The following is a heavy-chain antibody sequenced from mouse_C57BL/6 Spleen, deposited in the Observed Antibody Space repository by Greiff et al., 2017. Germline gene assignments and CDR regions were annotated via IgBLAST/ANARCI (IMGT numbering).Heavy chain of an antibody. Sequence: VQLQQSVAELVRPGASVKLSCTASGFNIKNTYMPWVKQRPEQGLEWIGRIDPANGNTKYAPKFQGKATITADTSSNTAYLQLSSLTSEDTAIYYCARGHSYAMDYWGQGTSVTVSS. CDR2: IDPANGNT. CDR1: GFNIKNTY. J-gene: IGHJ4*01. D-gene: IGHD3-1*01. CDR3: ARGHSYAMDY. V-gene: IGHV14-3*01.